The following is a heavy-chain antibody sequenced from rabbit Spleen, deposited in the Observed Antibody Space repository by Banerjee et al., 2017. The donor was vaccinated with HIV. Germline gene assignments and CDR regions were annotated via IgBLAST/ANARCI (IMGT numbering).Heavy chain of an antibody. CDR1: GFDFSAYG. V-gene: IGHV1S45*01. CDR3: ARDSGSSFSSYGMDL. J-gene: IGHJ6*01. D-gene: IGHD8-1*01. Sequence: QEQLVESGGGLVQPEGSLKLSCKASGFDFSAYGVSWVRQAPGKGLEWIACIDSGSSGFTYFASWAKGRFTISKTSSTTVTLQMTSLTAADTATYFCARDSGSSFSSYGMDLWGQGTLVTVS. CDR2: IDSGSSGFT.